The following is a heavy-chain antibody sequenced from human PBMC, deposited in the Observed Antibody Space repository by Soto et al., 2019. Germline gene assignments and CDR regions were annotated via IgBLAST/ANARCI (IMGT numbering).Heavy chain of an antibody. CDR3: ARSLEWEQVLEY. V-gene: IGHV4-31*03. CDR1: GGSISSGGYY. Sequence: TLSLTCTVSGGSISSGGYYWSWIRQHPGKGLEWIGYIYYSGSTYYNPSLKSRVTISGDTSKTQFSLKLSSVTAADTAVYYCARSLEWEQVLEYWGQGTLVTVSS. D-gene: IGHD1-26*01. CDR2: IYYSGST. J-gene: IGHJ4*02.